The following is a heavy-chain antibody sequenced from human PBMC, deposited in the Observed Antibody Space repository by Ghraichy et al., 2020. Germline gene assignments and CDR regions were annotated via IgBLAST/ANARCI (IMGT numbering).Heavy chain of an antibody. Sequence: ASVKVSCKTSGYTFRNYGINWVRQAPGQGLEWVGWISPDNHNTNYAQKFQGRVTVTTDTPSSTVHMELRGLTSDDTAVYYCARELGCGSGCYSIYYYGIDVWGKGTTVTVSS. J-gene: IGHJ6*04. CDR3: ARELGCGSGCYSIYYYGIDV. V-gene: IGHV1-18*04. CDR2: ISPDNHNT. D-gene: IGHD2-21*02. CDR1: GYTFRNYG.